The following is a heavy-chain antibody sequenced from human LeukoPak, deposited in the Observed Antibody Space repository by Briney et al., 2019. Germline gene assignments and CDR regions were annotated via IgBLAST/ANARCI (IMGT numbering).Heavy chain of an antibody. Sequence: GGSLRLSCAASGFTVSSNYMSWVRQAPGKGLEWVSVIYSGGSTYYADSVKGRFTISRDNSKNTLYLQMNSLRAEDTAVYYCAKDVPYCSGGSCYPYYFDYWGQGTLVTVSS. CDR1: GFTVSSNY. J-gene: IGHJ4*02. CDR3: AKDVPYCSGGSCYPYYFDY. D-gene: IGHD2-15*01. V-gene: IGHV3-66*01. CDR2: IYSGGST.